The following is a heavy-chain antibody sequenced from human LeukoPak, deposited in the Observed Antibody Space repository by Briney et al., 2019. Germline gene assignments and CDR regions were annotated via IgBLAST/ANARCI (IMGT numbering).Heavy chain of an antibody. J-gene: IGHJ6*03. CDR2: IYYSGST. Sequence: SETLSLTCTVSGGSISSYYWSWIRQPPGKGLEWIGYIYYSGSTNYNPSLKSRVTISVDTSKNQFSLKLNSVTAADTAVYYCARGVAGDDLFYYYYMDVWGKGTTVTVSS. V-gene: IGHV4-59*12. CDR1: GGSISSYY. CDR3: ARGVAGDDLFYYYYMDV. D-gene: IGHD7-27*01.